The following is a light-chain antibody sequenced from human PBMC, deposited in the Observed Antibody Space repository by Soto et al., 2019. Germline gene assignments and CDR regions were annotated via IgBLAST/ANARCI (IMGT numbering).Light chain of an antibody. J-gene: IGKJ2*01. CDR3: QQYGSSPVT. CDR1: QSVSSSY. CDR2: GAS. Sequence: EIVLTQSPGTLSLSPGERATLSCRASQSVSSSYLAWYQQKPGQAPRLLIYGASSRATGIPDRFSGSGSGTDFTLTSSRLDPEDFAVYYCQQYGSSPVTFGQGTKLEI. V-gene: IGKV3-20*01.